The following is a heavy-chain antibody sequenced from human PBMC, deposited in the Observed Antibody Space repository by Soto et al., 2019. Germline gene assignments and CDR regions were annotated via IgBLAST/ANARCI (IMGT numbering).Heavy chain of an antibody. D-gene: IGHD2-15*01. V-gene: IGHV3-30-3*01. J-gene: IGHJ4*02. Sequence: QVPLVESGGGVVQPGRSLRLSCAASGFTFSSYAMHWVRQAPGKGLEWVAVISYDGSNKYYADSVKGRFTISRDNSKNPLYLQMNSLRAEDTAVYYCASPYCSGGSCYSLMSFAVDYWGQGTLVTVSS. CDR3: ASPYCSGGSCYSLMSFAVDY. CDR2: ISYDGSNK. CDR1: GFTFSSYA.